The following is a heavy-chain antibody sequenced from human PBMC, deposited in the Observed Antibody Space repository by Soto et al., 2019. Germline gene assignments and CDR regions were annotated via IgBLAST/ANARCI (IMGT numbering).Heavy chain of an antibody. D-gene: IGHD3-10*01. J-gene: IGHJ4*02. CDR3: ALGGLLGELLDFDY. CDR2: IYYSGST. V-gene: IGHV4-59*08. Sequence: SETLSLTCTVSGGSISSYYWSWIRQPPRKGLEWIGYIYYSGSTNYNPSLKSRVTISVDTSKNQFSLKLSSVTAADTAVYYCALGGLLGELLDFDYWGQGTLVTVSS. CDR1: GGSISSYY.